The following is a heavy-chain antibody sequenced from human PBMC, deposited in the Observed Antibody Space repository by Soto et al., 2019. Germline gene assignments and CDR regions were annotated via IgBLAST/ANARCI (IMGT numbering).Heavy chain of an antibody. CDR1: GGSIISGDYS. D-gene: IGHD3-3*01. CDR3: ARGVTVFGLVSRFWFDP. Sequence: SETLSVTCTVSGGSIISGDYSWIWVRQSPGKGLEWIGHIYNSGITYYNPSLKSRVVISIDTSRNQFSLRLNSLTAADRAVYFCARGVTVFGLVSRFWFDPWGQGTVVTVSS. V-gene: IGHV4-30-4*01. CDR2: IYNSGIT. J-gene: IGHJ5*02.